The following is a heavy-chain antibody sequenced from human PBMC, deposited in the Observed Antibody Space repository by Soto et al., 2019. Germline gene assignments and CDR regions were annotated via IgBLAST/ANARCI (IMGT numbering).Heavy chain of an antibody. J-gene: IGHJ6*02. CDR1: GFTFSSYA. CDR2: ISGSGGST. Sequence: VGSLRLSCAASGFTFSSYAMSWVRQAPGKGLEWVSAISGSGGSTYYADSVKGRFTISRDNSKNTLYLQMNSLRAEDTAVYYCAKAVNYYYYYGMDVWGQGTTVTVSS. V-gene: IGHV3-23*01. CDR3: AKAVNYYYYYGMDV.